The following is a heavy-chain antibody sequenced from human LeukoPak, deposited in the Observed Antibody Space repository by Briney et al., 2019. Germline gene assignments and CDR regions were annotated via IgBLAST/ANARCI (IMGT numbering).Heavy chain of an antibody. CDR1: GGSFSGYY. CDR3: ARGPIAADELDY. Sequence: SETLSLTCAVYGGSFSGYYWSWIRQPPGKGLEWIGEINHSGSTNYNPSLKSRVTISVDTSKNQFSLKLSSVTAADTAVYYCARGPIAADELDYWGQGTLVTVSS. D-gene: IGHD6-13*01. V-gene: IGHV4-34*01. CDR2: INHSGST. J-gene: IGHJ4*02.